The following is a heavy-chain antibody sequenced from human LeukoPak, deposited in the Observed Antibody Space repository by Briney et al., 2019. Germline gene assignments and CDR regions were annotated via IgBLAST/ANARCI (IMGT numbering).Heavy chain of an antibody. CDR3: ARGGYCSGGSCYSDFDY. Sequence: GGSLRLSCAASGFTFSSYAMHWVRQAPGKGLEWVAVISYDGSNKYYADSVKGRFTISRDNSKNTLYLQMNSLRAEDTAAYYCARGGYCSGGSCYSDFDYWGQGTLVTVSS. CDR2: ISYDGSNK. CDR1: GFTFSSYA. V-gene: IGHV3-30-3*01. J-gene: IGHJ4*02. D-gene: IGHD2-15*01.